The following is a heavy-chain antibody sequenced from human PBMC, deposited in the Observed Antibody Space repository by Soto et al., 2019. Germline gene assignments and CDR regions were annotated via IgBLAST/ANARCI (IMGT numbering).Heavy chain of an antibody. Sequence: GGSLRLSCAASGFTFSSYWMRWVRQAPGKGLEWVANIKQDGREKYYVDSVKGRFTISRDNAKNSLYLQMNSLRAEDTAVYYCARGKGYYCTKGVCSLDYWGQGTLVTVSS. D-gene: IGHD2-8*01. V-gene: IGHV3-7*03. J-gene: IGHJ4*02. CDR1: GFTFSSYW. CDR2: IKQDGREK. CDR3: ARGKGYYCTKGVCSLDY.